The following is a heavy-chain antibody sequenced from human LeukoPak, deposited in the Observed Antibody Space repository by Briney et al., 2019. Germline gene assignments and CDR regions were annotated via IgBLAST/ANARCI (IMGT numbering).Heavy chain of an antibody. V-gene: IGHV1-24*01. CDR2: FDPDDGET. Sequence: ASVKVSCKVSRYTLTELSMHWVRQAPGKGLEWMGGFDPDDGETFYAQKFQGRFTMTEDKSTDTAYMELSSLRSEDTAVYYCATVQKQDYDTRPYYDHWGQGTLVTVSS. J-gene: IGHJ4*02. D-gene: IGHD3-22*01. CDR1: RYTLTELS. CDR3: ATVQKQDYDTRPYYDH.